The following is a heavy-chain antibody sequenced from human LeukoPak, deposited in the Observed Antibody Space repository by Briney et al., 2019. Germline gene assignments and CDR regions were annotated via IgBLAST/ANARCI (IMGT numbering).Heavy chain of an antibody. Sequence: ASVKFSCKASGYTFTSYGISWVRQAPGQGLEWMEWISAYNGNTNYAQKLQGRVTMTTDTSTSTAYMELRSLRSDDTAVYYCARVWDDYVWGSYRPRWFDPWGQGTLVTVSS. CDR3: ARVWDDYVWGSYRPRWFDP. D-gene: IGHD3-16*02. V-gene: IGHV1-18*01. CDR2: ISAYNGNT. J-gene: IGHJ5*02. CDR1: GYTFTSYG.